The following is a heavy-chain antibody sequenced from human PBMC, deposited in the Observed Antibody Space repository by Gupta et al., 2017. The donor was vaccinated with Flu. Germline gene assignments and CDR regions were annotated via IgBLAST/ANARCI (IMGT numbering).Heavy chain of an antibody. Sequence: QVQLQESGPGLVKPSDTLSLTVGVSGYSISSSHWWGWIRQPPGKGVDWIGYIYHSGSTYYNPSLKSRVTMSVDTSKNHCSLKLSSVTAVDTAVYYCARWTGTASGYNWYFDPWGRGTLVTVSS. D-gene: IGHD1-1*01. V-gene: IGHV4-28*01. CDR3: ARWTGTASGYNWYFDP. J-gene: IGHJ2*01. CDR2: IYHSGST. CDR1: GYSISSSHW.